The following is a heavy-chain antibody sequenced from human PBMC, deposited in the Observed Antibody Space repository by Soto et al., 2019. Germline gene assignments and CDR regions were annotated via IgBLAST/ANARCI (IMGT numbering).Heavy chain of an antibody. D-gene: IGHD3-9*01. CDR2: ISGSGGST. CDR1: GFTFSSYA. CDR3: AKDRGVLRYFDWLFDY. Sequence: GGSLRLSCAASGFTFSSYAMSWVRQAPGKGLEWVSAISGSGGSTYYADSVKGRFTISRDNSKNTLYLQMNSLRAEDTAVHYCAKDRGVLRYFDWLFDYWGQGTLVTVSS. V-gene: IGHV3-23*01. J-gene: IGHJ4*02.